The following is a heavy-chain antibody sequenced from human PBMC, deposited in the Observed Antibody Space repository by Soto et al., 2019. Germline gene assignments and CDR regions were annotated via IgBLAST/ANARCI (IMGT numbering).Heavy chain of an antibody. J-gene: IGHJ5*02. CDR2: VNPHSGET. CDR3: ARAEAWNFIYWFDP. D-gene: IGHD1-7*01. Sequence: QAQLVQSGAEVKKPGASVKVSCKASGYTFITYDINWVRQAPGQGLEWMGWVNPHSGETEFAQKFQGRLTVTTNTSINTAYMELSNLRSEDTAMYYCARAEAWNFIYWFDPWGRGTLVTVAS. V-gene: IGHV1-8*01. CDR1: GYTFITYD.